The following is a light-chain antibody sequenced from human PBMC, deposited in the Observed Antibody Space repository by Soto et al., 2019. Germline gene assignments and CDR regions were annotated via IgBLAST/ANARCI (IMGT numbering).Light chain of an antibody. CDR1: QSVDNY. J-gene: IGKJ5*01. CDR3: QQRKYWPPIT. Sequence: VLTQSPATLSLSPGERATLSCRARQSVDNYLAWYQQKPGQAPRLLIYDASNRATGIPARFSGSGSGTDFILTISSLEPEDFAIYYCQQRKYWPPITFGQGTRLEIK. CDR2: DAS. V-gene: IGKV3-11*01.